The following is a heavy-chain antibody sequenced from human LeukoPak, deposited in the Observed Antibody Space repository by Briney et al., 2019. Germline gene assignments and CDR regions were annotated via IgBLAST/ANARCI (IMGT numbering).Heavy chain of an antibody. Sequence: SETLSLTCTVSGGSISSYYWSWIRQPPGKGLEWIGYVYYSGSTNYNPSLKSRVTISVDTSKNQFSLKLSSVTAADTAVYYCARSDSSGYGFDPWGQGTLVTVSS. J-gene: IGHJ5*02. CDR2: VYYSGST. CDR3: ARSDSSGYGFDP. D-gene: IGHD3-22*01. V-gene: IGHV4-59*08. CDR1: GGSISSYY.